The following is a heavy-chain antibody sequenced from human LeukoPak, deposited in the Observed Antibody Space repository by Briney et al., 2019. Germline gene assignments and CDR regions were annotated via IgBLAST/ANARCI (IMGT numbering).Heavy chain of an antibody. V-gene: IGHV4-39*01. D-gene: IGHD4-17*01. CDR2: IYYIGST. CDR3: ARLFGTDYGDT. Sequence: PSDTLSLTCTVSGGSISSVDYYWGWIRQPPGKGLEWIGSIYYIGSTYYNPSLKIRVTISVDTSKNQFSLKLSSVTAADTAVYYCARLFGTDYGDTWGQGTLVTVSS. CDR1: GGSISSVDYY. J-gene: IGHJ5*02.